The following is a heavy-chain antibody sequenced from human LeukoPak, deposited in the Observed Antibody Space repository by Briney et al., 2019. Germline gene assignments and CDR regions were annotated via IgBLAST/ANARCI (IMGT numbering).Heavy chain of an antibody. D-gene: IGHD6-13*01. CDR2: FDPEDGET. J-gene: IGHJ4*02. V-gene: IGHV1-24*01. CDR1: GYTLTELS. CDR3: ARDQRRSSSWYEGY. Sequence: ASVKVSCKVSGYTLTELSMHWVRQAPGKGLEWMGGFDPEDGETIYAQKFQGRVTMTEDTSTDTAYMELSRLRSDDTAVYYCARDQRRSSSWYEGYWGQGTLVTVSS.